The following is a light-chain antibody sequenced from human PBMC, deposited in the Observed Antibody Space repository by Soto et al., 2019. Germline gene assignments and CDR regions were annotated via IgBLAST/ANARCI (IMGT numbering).Light chain of an antibody. CDR3: QQFNDFPLT. CDR2: DAS. CDR1: QDISSA. Sequence: IQLTQSPSSLSASVGDRVTITCRAGQDISSALAWYQQKPGKAPKLLLYDASSLDAGVPSRFSGSGSGTDFALSITSLRPEDFATYYCQQFNDFPLTFGGGTKVQIK. V-gene: IGKV1D-13*01. J-gene: IGKJ4*01.